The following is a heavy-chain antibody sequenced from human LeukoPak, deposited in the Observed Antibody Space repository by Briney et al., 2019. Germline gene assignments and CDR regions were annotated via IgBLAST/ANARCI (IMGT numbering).Heavy chain of an antibody. J-gene: IGHJ6*03. V-gene: IGHV4-59*01. CDR3: ARDSVAVAGTLDYYYYYMDV. D-gene: IGHD6-19*01. CDR1: GGSITNYY. CDR2: IYYSGST. Sequence: SETLSLTCTVSGGSITNYYWSWIRQPPGKGLEWIGYIYYSGSTNYNPSLKSRVTISVDTSKNQFSLKLSSVTAADTAVYYCARDSVAVAGTLDYYYYYMDVWGKGTTVTVSS.